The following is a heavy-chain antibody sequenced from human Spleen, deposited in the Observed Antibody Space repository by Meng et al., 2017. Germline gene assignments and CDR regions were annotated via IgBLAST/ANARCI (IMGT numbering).Heavy chain of an antibody. J-gene: IGHJ4*02. CDR1: GYTFPAYY. Sequence: VRMGQAAAEVKKPRASVRVSHKSFGYTFPAYYIHWVRQAPGQGLEWTGHIKPQRGDTLYAQKFQGRVSMTRDASISTAYVELSGLTSDDTAVYCCARDEDISAAGKLFGDYWGQGTLVTVSS. CDR3: ARDEDISAAGKLFGDY. V-gene: IGHV1-2*06. CDR2: IKPQRGDT. D-gene: IGHD6-13*01.